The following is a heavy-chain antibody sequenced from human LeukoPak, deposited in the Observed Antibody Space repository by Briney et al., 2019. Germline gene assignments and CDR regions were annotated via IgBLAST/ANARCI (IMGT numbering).Heavy chain of an antibody. V-gene: IGHV1-18*01. D-gene: IGHD3-16*02. J-gene: IGHJ4*02. CDR3: AKHYDYVWGSYRSGPFDY. Sequence: ASVKVSCKASGYTFTSYGISWVRQAPGQGLEWMGWISAYNGNTNYAQKLQGRVTMTTDTSTSTAYMELRSLRSDDTAVYYCAKHYDYVWGSYRSGPFDYWGQGTLVTVSS. CDR2: ISAYNGNT. CDR1: GYTFTSYG.